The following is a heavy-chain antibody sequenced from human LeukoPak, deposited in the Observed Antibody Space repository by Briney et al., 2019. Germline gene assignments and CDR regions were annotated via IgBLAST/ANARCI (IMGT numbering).Heavy chain of an antibody. CDR3: ARHFGAHYYYYYMDV. D-gene: IGHD3-16*01. Sequence: PSETLSLTCTVSGGSISSSSYYWGWIRQPPGKGLEWTGSIYYSGRTYNNPSLKGRVTISVVTSKNQFSLKLISVTAADTAVYYCARHFGAHYYYYYMDVWGKGTTVTVSS. J-gene: IGHJ6*03. CDR2: IYYSGRT. V-gene: IGHV4-39*01. CDR1: GGSISSSSYY.